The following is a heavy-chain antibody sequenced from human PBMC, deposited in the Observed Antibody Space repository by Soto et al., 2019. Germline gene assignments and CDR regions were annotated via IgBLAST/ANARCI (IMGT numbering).Heavy chain of an antibody. CDR3: AASCSGGSCYWFDP. CDR2: FDPEDGET. V-gene: IGHV1-24*01. D-gene: IGHD2-15*01. J-gene: IGHJ5*02. CDR1: GYTLTELS. Sequence: GASVKVSCKVSGYTLTELSMHWVRQAPGKGLEWMGGFDPEDGETIYAQKFQGRVTMTEDTSTDTAYMELSSLRSEDTAVYYCAASCSGGSCYWFDPWGQGTLVTVS.